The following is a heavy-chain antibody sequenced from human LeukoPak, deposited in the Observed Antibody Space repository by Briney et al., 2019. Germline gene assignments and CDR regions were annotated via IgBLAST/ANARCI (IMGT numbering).Heavy chain of an antibody. CDR1: GYTFTGYY. CDR3: WREVGGTYYYYYMDV. Sequence: RASVTVSCMASGYTFTGYYMRWVRQAPGQGLEWMGWINRSSGGTNYAQKFQGRVTMTRDTSISTAYMVLSRRRSNDTAVYYCWREVGGTYYYYYMDVWGKGTTVTVSS. J-gene: IGHJ6*03. CDR2: INRSSGGT. D-gene: IGHD6-19*01. V-gene: IGHV1-2*02.